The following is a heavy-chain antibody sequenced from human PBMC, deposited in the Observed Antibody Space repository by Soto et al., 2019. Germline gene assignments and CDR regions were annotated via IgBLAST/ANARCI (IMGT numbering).Heavy chain of an antibody. CDR2: IYSGGNT. Sequence: GGSLRLSCAASGFSISSTYMSWVRQAPGKGLEWVSSIYSGGNTYYVDSVEGRFTISRDNSKNTFYLQMNSLRAEDTAVYYCARDREVPGYFGMDVWGQGTTVTVSS. CDR3: ARDREVPGYFGMDV. J-gene: IGHJ6*02. V-gene: IGHV3-53*01. CDR1: GFSISSTY. D-gene: IGHD1-26*01.